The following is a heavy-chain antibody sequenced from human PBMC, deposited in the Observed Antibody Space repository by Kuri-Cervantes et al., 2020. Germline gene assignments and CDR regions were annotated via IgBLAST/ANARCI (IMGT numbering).Heavy chain of an antibody. Sequence: SETLSLTCTVSGGSVSSGSYYWSWIRQPPGKGLEWIGYIYYSGSTNYNPSLKSRVTISVDTSKNQFSLKLSSVTAADTAVYYCAKDKGLIGYFDWLPTTNYYGMDVWGQGTTVTVSS. D-gene: IGHD3-9*01. J-gene: IGHJ6*02. CDR1: GGSVSSGSYY. CDR2: IYYSGST. V-gene: IGHV4-61*01. CDR3: AKDKGLIGYFDWLPTTNYYGMDV.